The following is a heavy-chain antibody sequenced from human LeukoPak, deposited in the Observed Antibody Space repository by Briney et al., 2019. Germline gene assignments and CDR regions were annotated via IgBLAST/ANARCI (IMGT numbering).Heavy chain of an antibody. CDR2: INSDGSST. V-gene: IGHV3-74*01. Sequence: GGSLRLSCAASGLTFSSHWMHWVRQAPGKGLVWVSRINSDGSSTSYADSVKGRFTISRDNAKNTLYLQMNSLRAEDTAVYYCAREDTAMAFDYWGQGTLVTVSS. J-gene: IGHJ4*02. CDR3: AREDTAMAFDY. CDR1: GLTFSSHW. D-gene: IGHD5-18*01.